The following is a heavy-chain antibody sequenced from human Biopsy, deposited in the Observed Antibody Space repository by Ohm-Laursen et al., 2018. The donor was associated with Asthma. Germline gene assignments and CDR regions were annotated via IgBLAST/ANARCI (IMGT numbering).Heavy chain of an antibody. CDR1: GFVFRSHA. CDR3: AKRRGYSDLTDFDH. J-gene: IGHJ4*02. CDR2: VSYDGGVV. V-gene: IGHV3-30*18. Sequence: RSLRLSCAASGFVFRSHAMHWVRQAPGKGLEWVAVVSYDGGVVHYADSMKGRFTISRANAKSTLYLQMNRLRTDDTAVYFCAKRRGYSDLTDFDHWGQGTLVTVSS. D-gene: IGHD3-3*01.